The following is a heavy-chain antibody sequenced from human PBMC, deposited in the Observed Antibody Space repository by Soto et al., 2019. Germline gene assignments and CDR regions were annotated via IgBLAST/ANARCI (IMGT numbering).Heavy chain of an antibody. Sequence: GGSLRLSCAASGFTFSSYWMSWVRQAPGKGLEWVANIKQDGSEKYYVDSVKGRFTISRDNAKNSLYLQMNSLRAEDTAVYYCARAYYMVRGVIPDYWGQGTLVTVSS. CDR2: IKQDGSEK. J-gene: IGHJ4*02. CDR3: ARAYYMVRGVIPDY. CDR1: GFTFSSYW. V-gene: IGHV3-7*05. D-gene: IGHD3-10*01.